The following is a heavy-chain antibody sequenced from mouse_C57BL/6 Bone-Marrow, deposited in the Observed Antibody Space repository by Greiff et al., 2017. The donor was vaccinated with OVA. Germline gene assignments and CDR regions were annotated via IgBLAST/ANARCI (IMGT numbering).Heavy chain of an antibody. J-gene: IGHJ2*01. CDR3: ARSGKSYSNFDY. CDR2: INPSNGGT. D-gene: IGHD2-5*01. Sequence: QVQLQQSGTELVKPGASVKLSCKASGYTFTSYWMHWVKQRPGQGLEWIGNINPSNGGTNYNEKFKSKATLTVDKSSSTAYMQLSSLTSEDSAVYYCARSGKSYSNFDYWGQGTTLTVSS. CDR1: GYTFTSYW. V-gene: IGHV1-53*01.